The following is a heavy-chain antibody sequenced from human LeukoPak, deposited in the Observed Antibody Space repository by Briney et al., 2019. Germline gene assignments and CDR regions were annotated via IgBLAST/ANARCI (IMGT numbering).Heavy chain of an antibody. Sequence: GGSLRLSCAASGVAFSSYSMNWVRQVPGKGLEWVSYISSSSSTIYYADSVKGRFTISRDNAKSSLYLQMNSLRAEDTAVYYCARDGYCSGSSCYSTTDYWGQGTLVTVSS. CDR1: GVAFSSYS. V-gene: IGHV3-48*04. J-gene: IGHJ4*02. CDR3: ARDGYCSGSSCYSTTDY. CDR2: ISSSSSTI. D-gene: IGHD2-15*01.